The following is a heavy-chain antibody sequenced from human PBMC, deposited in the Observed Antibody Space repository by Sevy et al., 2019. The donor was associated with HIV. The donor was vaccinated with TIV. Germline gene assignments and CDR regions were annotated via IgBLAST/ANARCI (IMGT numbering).Heavy chain of an antibody. CDR1: GVTFSRYS. CDR2: IIPIFGTP. CDR3: ARECEVYDNWAAFDM. V-gene: IGHV1-69*13. D-gene: IGHD3-22*01. Sequence: ASVKVSCKASGVTFSRYSISWVRQAPGQGLEWMGGIIPIFGTPNYAQRFQGRVTITADESTSTLYMELSSLRSDDTAVYYCARECEVYDNWAAFDMWGQGTMVSVSS. J-gene: IGHJ3*02.